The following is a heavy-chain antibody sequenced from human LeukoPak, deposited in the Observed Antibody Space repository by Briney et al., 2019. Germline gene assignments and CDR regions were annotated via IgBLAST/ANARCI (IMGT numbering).Heavy chain of an antibody. V-gene: IGHV1-2*02. CDR2: INPNSGGT. D-gene: IGHD1-1*01. Sequence: ASVKVFCKASGYTFTGYYMHWVRQAPGQGLEWMGWINPNSGGTNYAQKFQGRVTMTRDTSTSTVYMDLSSLRSEDTAVYYCARGDLNWNDPGVDYWGQGTLVTVSS. CDR3: ARGDLNWNDPGVDY. CDR1: GYTFTGYY. J-gene: IGHJ4*02.